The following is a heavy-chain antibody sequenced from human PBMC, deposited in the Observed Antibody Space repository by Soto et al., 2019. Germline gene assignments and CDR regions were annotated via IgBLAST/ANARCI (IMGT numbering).Heavy chain of an antibody. D-gene: IGHD2-21*01. Sequence: SETLSLTCTVSGGSISSYYWSWMRQPPGKGLEWIGYIYYSGSTNYNPSLKSRVTISVGTSKNQFSLKLSSVTTADTAVYYCARGQHSKQFDPWGQGTLVTVSS. CDR1: GGSISSYY. CDR3: ARGQHSKQFDP. J-gene: IGHJ5*02. V-gene: IGHV4-59*01. CDR2: IYYSGST.